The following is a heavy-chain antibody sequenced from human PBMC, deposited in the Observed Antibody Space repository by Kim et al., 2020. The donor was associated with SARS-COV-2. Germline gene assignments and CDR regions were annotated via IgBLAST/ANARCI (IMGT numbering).Heavy chain of an antibody. CDR3: ARDPRGWLQPTAYWYFDL. Sequence: SETLSLTCTVSGGSISSYYWSWIRQPPGKGLEWIGYIYYSGSTNYNPSLQSRVTISVDTSKNQFSLKLSSVTAADTAVYYCARDPRGWLQPTAYWYFDLWGRGTLVTVSS. CDR2: IYYSGST. CDR1: GGSISSYY. D-gene: IGHD5-12*01. V-gene: IGHV4-59*01. J-gene: IGHJ2*01.